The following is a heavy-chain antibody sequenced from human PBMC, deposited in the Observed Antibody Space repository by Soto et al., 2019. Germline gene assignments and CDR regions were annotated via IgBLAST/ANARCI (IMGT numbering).Heavy chain of an antibody. CDR1: GYTYTGYY. J-gene: IGHJ6*02. CDR2: INPNSGGT. V-gene: IGHV1-2*02. Sequence: QVQLVQSGAEVKKPGASVKVSCKASGYTYTGYYMHWVRQAPGQGLEWMGWINPNSGGTNYAQKFQGRVTMTRDTSISTAYMELSRLRSDDTAVYYCARGGITIFGVAPMDVWGQGTTVTVSS. D-gene: IGHD3-3*01. CDR3: ARGGITIFGVAPMDV.